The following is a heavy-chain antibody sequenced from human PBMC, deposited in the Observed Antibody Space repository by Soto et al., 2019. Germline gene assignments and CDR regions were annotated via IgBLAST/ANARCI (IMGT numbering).Heavy chain of an antibody. V-gene: IGHV1-18*04. CDR1: GYTFSTFG. D-gene: IGHD1-1*01. J-gene: IGHJ5*02. Sequence: QVQLVQSGAEVKKPGASVKVSCKASGYTFSTFGISWVRQAHGQGLEWMGWMSPNNGNTNYARKFQGRVTMTTDTSTRTAYMELRSLKSDDTAVYYCARDPGGATGFDPWGQGTLVTVSS. CDR2: MSPNNGNT. CDR3: ARDPGGATGFDP.